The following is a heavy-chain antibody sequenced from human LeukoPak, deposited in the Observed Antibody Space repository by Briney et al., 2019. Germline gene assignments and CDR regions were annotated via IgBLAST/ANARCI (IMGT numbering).Heavy chain of an antibody. D-gene: IGHD6-6*01. CDR3: ARDRFSYSSSSERWFDP. J-gene: IGHJ5*02. CDR2: ISAYNGNT. CDR1: GYTFTSYG. Sequence: GASVKVSCKASGYTFTSYGISWVRQAPGQGLEWMGWISAYNGNTNYAQKLQGRVTMTTDTSTSTAYMELRSLRSDDTAVYYCARDRFSYSSSSERWFDPWGQGTLVTVSS. V-gene: IGHV1-18*01.